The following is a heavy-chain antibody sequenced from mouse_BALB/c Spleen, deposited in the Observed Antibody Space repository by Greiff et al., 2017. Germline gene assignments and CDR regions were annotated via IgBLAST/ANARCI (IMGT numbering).Heavy chain of an antibody. CDR3: ARRGMYYFDY. J-gene: IGHJ2*01. CDR1: GFSLTSYG. Sequence: LVESGPGLVAPSQSLSITCTVSGFSLTSYGVHWVRQPPGKGLEWLGVIWAGGSTNYNSALMSRLSISKDNSKSQVFLKMNSLQTDDTAMYYCARRGMYYFDYWDQGTTLTVSS. CDR2: IWAGGST. V-gene: IGHV2-9*02.